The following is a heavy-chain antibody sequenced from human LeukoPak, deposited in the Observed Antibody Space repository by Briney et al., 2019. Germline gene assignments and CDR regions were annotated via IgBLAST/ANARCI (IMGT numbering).Heavy chain of an antibody. J-gene: IGHJ3*02. Sequence: SGTSLRLSCAASGFTFSSYAMHWVRQAPGKGLEWVAVIANDGAFHYYVDAVKGRFTISRDNSKNTLYLQMNSLRAEDAALYYCAREGGGGYDIGGPGALDIWGQGTTVTVSS. V-gene: IGHV3-30-3*01. CDR3: AREGGGGYDIGGPGALDI. CDR1: GFTFSSYA. CDR2: IANDGAFH. D-gene: IGHD3-22*01.